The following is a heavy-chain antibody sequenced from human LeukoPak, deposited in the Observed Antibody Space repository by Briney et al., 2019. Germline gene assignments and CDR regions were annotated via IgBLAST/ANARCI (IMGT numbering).Heavy chain of an antibody. CDR3: ASTTKYYDFWSDSAYYFDY. CDR1: GGSISSGGYY. J-gene: IGHJ4*02. CDR2: IYYSGST. V-gene: IGHV4-31*03. Sequence: PSQTLSLTCTVSGGSISSGGYYWSWIRQHPGKGLEWIGYIYYSGSTYYNPSLKSRVTISVDTSKNQFSLKLSSVTAADTAVYYCASTTKYYDFWSDSAYYFDYWGQGTLVTVSS. D-gene: IGHD3-3*01.